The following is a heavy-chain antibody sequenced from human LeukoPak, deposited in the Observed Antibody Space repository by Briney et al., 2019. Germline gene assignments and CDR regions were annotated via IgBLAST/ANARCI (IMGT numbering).Heavy chain of an antibody. V-gene: IGHV1-18*01. CDR1: GYTFTSYG. CDR2: ISAYNGNT. J-gene: IGHJ3*02. CDR3: AREAVGANGAFDI. Sequence: ASVKVSCKASGYTFTSYGISWVRQAPGQGLEWMGWISAYNGNTNYAQKLQGRVTMTTDTSTSTAYMELSGLRSEDTAVYYCAREAVGANGAFDIWGQGTMVTVSS. D-gene: IGHD1-26*01.